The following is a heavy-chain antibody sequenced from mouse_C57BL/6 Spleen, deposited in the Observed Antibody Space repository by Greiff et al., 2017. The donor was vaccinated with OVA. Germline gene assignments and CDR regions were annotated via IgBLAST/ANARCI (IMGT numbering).Heavy chain of an antibody. CDR1: GYTFTDYN. Sequence: VQLQQSGPELVKPGASVKISCKASGYTFTDYNMDWVKQSHGKSLEWIGDINPNNGGTIYNQKFKGKATLTVDKSSSTAYMELRSLTSEDTAVYYCAGFWEGYGSSPWFAYWGQGTLVTVSA. D-gene: IGHD1-1*01. V-gene: IGHV1-18*01. CDR3: AGFWEGYGSSPWFAY. CDR2: INPNNGGT. J-gene: IGHJ3*01.